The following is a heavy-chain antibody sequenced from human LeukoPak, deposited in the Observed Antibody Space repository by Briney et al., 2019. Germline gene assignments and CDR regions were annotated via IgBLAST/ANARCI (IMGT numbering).Heavy chain of an antibody. D-gene: IGHD2-2*01. CDR2: ISYDGSNR. CDR1: GFTFSSYA. J-gene: IGHJ4*02. Sequence: GGSLRLSCAASGFTFSSYAMHWVRQAAGKGLEWVAVISYDGSNRYYADSVKGRFTISRDNSKNTLYLQMNSLRAEDTAVYYCARLFRVVVPAANTHFDYWGQGTLVTVSS. CDR3: ARLFRVVVPAANTHFDY. V-gene: IGHV3-30*04.